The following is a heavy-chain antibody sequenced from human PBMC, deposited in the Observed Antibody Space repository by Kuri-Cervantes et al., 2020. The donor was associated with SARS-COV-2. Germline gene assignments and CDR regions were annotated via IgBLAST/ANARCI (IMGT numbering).Heavy chain of an antibody. J-gene: IGHJ3*02. CDR3: ARMAEWLPDAFDI. V-gene: IGHV3-66*02. CDR1: GFTVSSNY. Sequence: GGSLRLSCAASGFTVSSNYMSWVRQAPGKGLEWVSVIYSGGSTYYADSVKGRFTISRDNSKNTLYLQMNSLRAEDTAVYYCARMAEWLPDAFDIWGQGTMVTVSS. D-gene: IGHD3-3*01. CDR2: IYSGGST.